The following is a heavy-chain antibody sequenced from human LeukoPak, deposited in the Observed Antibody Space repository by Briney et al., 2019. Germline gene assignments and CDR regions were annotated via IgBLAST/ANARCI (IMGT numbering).Heavy chain of an antibody. J-gene: IGHJ2*01. D-gene: IGHD2-2*01. CDR3: VVVVVPAAVWQFDL. Sequence: GGSLRLSCATSGFIFSHYGFQWVRQAPGKGLEWVAVIWPDGNKKYYADSVKGRFTVSKDNSENTVYLQMNSLRAEDTAMYYCVVVVVPAAVWQFDLWGRGTQVTVSS. V-gene: IGHV3-33*01. CDR2: IWPDGNKK. CDR1: GFIFSHYG.